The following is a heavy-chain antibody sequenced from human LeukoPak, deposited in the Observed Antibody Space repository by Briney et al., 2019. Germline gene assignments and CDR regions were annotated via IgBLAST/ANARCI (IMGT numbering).Heavy chain of an antibody. V-gene: IGHV3-11*01. CDR3: ARGPRYCSGGSCYRYGMDV. CDR1: GFTFSDYY. Sequence: GGSLRLSSAASGFTFSDYYMSWIRQAPGKGLEWVSYISSSGSTIYYADSVKGRFTISRDNAKKSLYLQMNSLRAEDTAVYYCARGPRYCSGGSCYRYGMDVWGQGTTVTVSS. J-gene: IGHJ6*02. CDR2: ISSSGSTI. D-gene: IGHD2-15*01.